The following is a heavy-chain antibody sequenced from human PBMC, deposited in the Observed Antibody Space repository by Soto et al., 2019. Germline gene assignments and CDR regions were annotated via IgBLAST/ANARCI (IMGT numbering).Heavy chain of an antibody. V-gene: IGHV3-23*01. Sequence: GWSLRLSCAASGFTFSSYAMSWVRQAPGKGLEWVSAISGSGGSTYYADSVKGRFTISRDNSKNTLYLQMNSLRAEDTAVYYCAKDITMIVVDGVDYWGQGTLVTVSS. CDR1: GFTFSSYA. J-gene: IGHJ4*02. D-gene: IGHD3-22*01. CDR2: ISGSGGST. CDR3: AKDITMIVVDGVDY.